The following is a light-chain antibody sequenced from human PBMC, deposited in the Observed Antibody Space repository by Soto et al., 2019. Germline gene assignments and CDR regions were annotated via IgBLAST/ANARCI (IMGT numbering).Light chain of an antibody. CDR1: RSDGCGYNY. Sequence: QSVLTQPASLSGSPGQSITISCTGTRSDGCGYNYVSWYQHHPGKAPKLMIFDVSNRPSGVSNRFSGSKSGNTASLTISGLQPEDEADYYCSSYTTSNTRQIVFGTGTKVTVL. CDR2: DVS. J-gene: IGLJ1*01. V-gene: IGLV2-14*03. CDR3: SSYTTSNTRQIV.